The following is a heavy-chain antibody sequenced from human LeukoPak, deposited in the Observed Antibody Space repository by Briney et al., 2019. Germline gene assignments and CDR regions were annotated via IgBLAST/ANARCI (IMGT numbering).Heavy chain of an antibody. D-gene: IGHD2-15*01. CDR3: AKDALTGVIVVVVAAIDY. V-gene: IGHV3-23*01. CDR1: GFTFSSYA. Sequence: GGSLRLSCAASGFTFSSYAMSWVRQAPGKGLEWVPAISGSGGSTYYADSVKGRFTISRDNSKNTLYLQMNSLRAEDTAVYYCAKDALTGVIVVVVAAIDYWGQGTLVTVSS. CDR2: ISGSGGST. J-gene: IGHJ4*02.